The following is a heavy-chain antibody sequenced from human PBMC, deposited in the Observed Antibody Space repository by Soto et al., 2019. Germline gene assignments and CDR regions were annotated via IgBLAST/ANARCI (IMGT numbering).Heavy chain of an antibody. CDR2: INAGNGNT. J-gene: IGHJ4*02. D-gene: IGHD3-22*01. V-gene: IGHV1-3*05. CDR3: ARGSGYYYWDDY. Sequence: QVQLVQSGAEEKKPGASVKVSCKASGYTFTSYAMHWVRQAPGQRLEWMGWINAGNGNTKYSQKFQVRVTITRDTSASTAYMGLSSLRSEDTAVYYCARGSGYYYWDDYWGQGTLVTVSS. CDR1: GYTFTSYA.